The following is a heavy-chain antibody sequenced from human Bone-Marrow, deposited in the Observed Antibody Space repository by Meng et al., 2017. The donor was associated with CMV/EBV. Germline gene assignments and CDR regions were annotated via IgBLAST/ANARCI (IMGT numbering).Heavy chain of an antibody. CDR1: GFTFSDYY. J-gene: IGHJ4*02. Sequence: GESLKISCAASGFTFSDYYMSWVRQAPGKGLEWVSYISSSGSTIYYADSVKGRFTISRDNAKNSLYLQRNSLRAEDTAVYYCATDLPRTVTTLLDYWGQGTLVTVSS. CDR2: ISSSGSTI. V-gene: IGHV3-11*01. CDR3: ATDLPRTVTTLLDY. D-gene: IGHD4-11*01.